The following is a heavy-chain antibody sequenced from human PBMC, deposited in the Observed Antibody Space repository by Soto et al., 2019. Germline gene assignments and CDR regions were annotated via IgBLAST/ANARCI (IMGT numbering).Heavy chain of an antibody. CDR2: IIPAFGTT. D-gene: IGHD7-27*01. CDR3: AIEVWGRGGHYLDS. Sequence: QVHVVQSGAEVKKPGSSVKVTCKSCGGTFNSFGINWVRQAPGQGLAYMGGIIPAFGTTNFAQRFRDRVTLVADGSSTTSYMELSSLTSDDTATYYCAIEVWGRGGHYLDSWGQGTLVTVSS. V-gene: IGHV1-69*01. CDR1: GGTFNSFG. J-gene: IGHJ4*02.